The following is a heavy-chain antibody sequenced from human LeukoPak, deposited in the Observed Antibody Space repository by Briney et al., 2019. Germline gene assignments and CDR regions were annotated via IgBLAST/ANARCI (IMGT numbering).Heavy chain of an antibody. CDR3: ATDVMGSYCSSTSCYTTRGDY. V-gene: IGHV1-24*01. Sequence: ASVKVSCKVSGYTLTELSMHWVRQAPGKGLEWMGGFDPEDGETIYAQKFQGRVTMTEDTSTDTASMELSSLRSEDTAVYYCATDVMGSYCSSTSCYTTRGDYWGQGTLVTVSS. J-gene: IGHJ4*02. D-gene: IGHD2-2*02. CDR2: FDPEDGET. CDR1: GYTLTELS.